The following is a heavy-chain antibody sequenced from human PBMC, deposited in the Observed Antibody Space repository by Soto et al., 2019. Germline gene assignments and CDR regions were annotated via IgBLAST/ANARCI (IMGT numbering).Heavy chain of an antibody. J-gene: IGHJ6*02. CDR1: GFTFGDYA. CDR3: TRVGPGRYFDWLWLYYYYGMDV. Sequence: SGGSLRLSCTASGFTFGDYAMSWVRQAPGKGLEWVGFIRSKAYGGTTEYAASVKGRFTTSREDSKSIAYLQMNSLKTEDTAVYYCTRVGPGRYFDWLWLYYYYGMDVWGQGTTVTVSS. V-gene: IGHV3-49*04. D-gene: IGHD3-9*01. CDR2: IRSKAYGGTT.